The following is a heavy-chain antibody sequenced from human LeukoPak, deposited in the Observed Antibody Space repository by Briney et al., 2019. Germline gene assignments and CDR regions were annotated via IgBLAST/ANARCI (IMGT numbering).Heavy chain of an antibody. Sequence: GESLKISCKGSGYSFTSYWIGWVRQMPGKGLEWMGIIYPGDSDTRYSPSFQGQVTISADKPVSTAYLQRSSLKASDTAIYYCARVRRSSGWFGDYWGQGTLVTVSS. CDR3: ARVRRSSGWFGDY. V-gene: IGHV5-51*04. D-gene: IGHD6-19*01. J-gene: IGHJ4*02. CDR2: IYPGDSDT. CDR1: GYSFTSYW.